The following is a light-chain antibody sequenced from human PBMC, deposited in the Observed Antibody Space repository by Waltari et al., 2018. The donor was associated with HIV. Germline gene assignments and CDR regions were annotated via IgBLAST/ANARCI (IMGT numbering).Light chain of an antibody. CDR1: ESITNY. V-gene: IGKV3-15*01. Sequence: EIVMTQSPASLSVSPGERATLSCRATESITNYLAWYQQKPGQAPRLLIDGASTRASGIPARFSGSGSGTEFTLTISSLQSEDFAVYYCQHYPGTFGQGTRVEI. J-gene: IGKJ1*01. CDR3: QHYPGT. CDR2: GAS.